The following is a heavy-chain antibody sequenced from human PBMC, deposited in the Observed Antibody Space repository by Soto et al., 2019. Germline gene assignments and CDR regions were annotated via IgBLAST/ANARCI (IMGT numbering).Heavy chain of an antibody. Sequence: QVQLVQSGAEAKKPGSSVKVSCKASGGTFRNNAINWVRQAPGQGLEWMGVIIPFFGAPKYAQKFQCRLTITADESTNTAYMELSGLRSEDTAIYYCARPHTYYYDDDNLYLTCFDFWGQGTLVTVSS. CDR3: ARPHTYYYDDDNLYLTCFDF. CDR1: GGTFRNNA. J-gene: IGHJ4*02. V-gene: IGHV1-69*01. D-gene: IGHD3-22*01. CDR2: IIPFFGAP.